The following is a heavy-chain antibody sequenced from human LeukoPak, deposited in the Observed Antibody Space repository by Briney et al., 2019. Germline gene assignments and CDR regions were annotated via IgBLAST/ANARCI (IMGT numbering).Heavy chain of an antibody. CDR3: AKAGSYSDISVYPLASFDF. CDR2: ISASGGSA. D-gene: IGHD3-22*01. J-gene: IGHJ3*01. V-gene: IGHV3-23*01. Sequence: GGSLRLSCAASGFTFSNSDMNWVRQAPGKGLEWVSFISASGGSAQYADSVRGRFTISRDNSKSTLYLQMNSLRAEDTAVYYCAKAGSYSDISVYPLASFDFWGQGTMVTVSS. CDR1: GFTFSNSD.